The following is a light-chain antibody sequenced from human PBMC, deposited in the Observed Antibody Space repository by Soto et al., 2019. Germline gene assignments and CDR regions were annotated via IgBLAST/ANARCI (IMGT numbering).Light chain of an antibody. V-gene: IGKV3-20*01. CDR2: GAS. J-gene: IGKJ4*01. CDR1: QSVSSSY. Sequence: EIVLTQSPGTLSLSPGERATLSCRPSQSVSSSYLAWYQQKPGQAPRLLIYGASSKATGIPARFSGSGSGTDFTLTISRLEPEDFAVYYCQQYGSSPPVTFGGGTKVEIK. CDR3: QQYGSSPPVT.